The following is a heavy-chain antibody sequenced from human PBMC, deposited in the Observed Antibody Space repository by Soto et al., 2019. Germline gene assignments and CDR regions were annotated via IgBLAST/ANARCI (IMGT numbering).Heavy chain of an antibody. CDR3: AKGSSGGSYYPFDY. J-gene: IGHJ4*02. CDR2: SSWNSGSI. V-gene: IGHV3-9*01. D-gene: IGHD1-26*01. CDR1: GFTFDDYA. Sequence: GGSLRLSCAASGFTFDDYAMHWVRQAPGKGLEWVSGSSWNSGSIGYADSVKGRFTISRVNAKNPLYLQMNSLRAEDTGLYYCAKGSSGGSYYPFDYWGQGTLVTVSS.